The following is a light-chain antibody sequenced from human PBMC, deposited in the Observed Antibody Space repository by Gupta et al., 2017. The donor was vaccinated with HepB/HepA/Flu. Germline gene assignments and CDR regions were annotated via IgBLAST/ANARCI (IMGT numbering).Light chain of an antibody. CDR2: WAS. CDR3: QQYYTTSQT. CDR1: QSVLYSSNNKNY. V-gene: IGKV4-1*01. J-gene: IGKJ1*01. Sequence: DIVMTQSPDSLAVSLGERATINCKSSQSVLYSSNNKNYLVWYQQKPGQPPKLLIYWASTRESGVPDRFSGSGSGTDFTLTISSLQAEDVAVYYCQQYYTTSQTFGQGTKVEIK.